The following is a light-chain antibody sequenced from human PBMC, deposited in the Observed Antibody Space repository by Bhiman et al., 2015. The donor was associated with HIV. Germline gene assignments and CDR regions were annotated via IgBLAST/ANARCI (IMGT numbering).Light chain of an antibody. CDR1: SSDIGAYDY. Sequence: QSALTQPASVSGSPGQSIAISCTGTSSDIGAYDYVSWYQQHPGKAPKLMIYDVSNRPSGVSDRFSGSKSGNTASLTISGLQAEDEADYYCQSAGSSASYEVFGGGTKLTVL. J-gene: IGLJ2*01. CDR2: DVS. CDR3: QSAGSSASYEV. V-gene: IGLV2-14*03.